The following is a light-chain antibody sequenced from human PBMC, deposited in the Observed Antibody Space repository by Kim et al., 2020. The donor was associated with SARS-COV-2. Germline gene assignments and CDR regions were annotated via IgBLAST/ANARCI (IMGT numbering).Light chain of an antibody. CDR2: DVS. CDR1: SSVVGGYNH. J-gene: IGLJ3*02. CDR3: CSYAGSYTWV. V-gene: IGLV2-11*01. Sequence: GQSVTISCTGTSSVVGGYNHVSWYQQHPGKAPKLMIYDVSKRPSGVPDRFSGSKSGNSASLTISGLQAEDEADYYCCSYAGSYTWVFGGGTQLTVL.